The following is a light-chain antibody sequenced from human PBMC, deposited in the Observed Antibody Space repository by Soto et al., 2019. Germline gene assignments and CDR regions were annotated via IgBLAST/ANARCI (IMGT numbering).Light chain of an antibody. CDR2: DAS. V-gene: IGKV3-20*01. CDR3: QQYRSSPPLT. CDR1: QSVSSY. Sequence: EIVLTQSPGTLSLSPGERATLSCRASQSVSSYLAWYQQKPGQAPKLLIYDASSRAAGIPDRFSGSGSGTDFTLTISSLEPDDFAVYYCQQYRSSPPLTFGGGTKVEIK. J-gene: IGKJ4*01.